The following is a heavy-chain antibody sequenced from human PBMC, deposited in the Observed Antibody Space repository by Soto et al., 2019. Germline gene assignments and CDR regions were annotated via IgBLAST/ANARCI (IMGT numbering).Heavy chain of an antibody. CDR3: AKDYSGSYHFYYYYYGMGV. J-gene: IGHJ6*02. Sequence: SLRLSCAASGFTFSSYGMHWVRQAPGKGLEWVAVISYDGSNKYYADSVKGRFTISRDNSKNTLYLQMNSLRAEDTAVYYCAKDYSGSYHFYYYYYGMGVWGQGTTVTVSS. V-gene: IGHV3-30*18. CDR2: ISYDGSNK. CDR1: GFTFSSYG. D-gene: IGHD1-26*01.